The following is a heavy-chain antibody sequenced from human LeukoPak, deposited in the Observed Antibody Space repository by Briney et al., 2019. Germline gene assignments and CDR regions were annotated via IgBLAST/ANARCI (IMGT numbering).Heavy chain of an antibody. Sequence: GASVKVSCKASGYTFTSYYMHRVRQAPGQGLEWMGWINPNSGGTNYAQKFQGRVTMTRDTSISTAYMELSRLRSDDTAVYYCARGGKAHKIAAAGSPDYWGQGTLVTVSS. V-gene: IGHV1-2*02. D-gene: IGHD6-13*01. CDR3: ARGGKAHKIAAAGSPDY. CDR1: GYTFTSYY. CDR2: INPNSGGT. J-gene: IGHJ4*02.